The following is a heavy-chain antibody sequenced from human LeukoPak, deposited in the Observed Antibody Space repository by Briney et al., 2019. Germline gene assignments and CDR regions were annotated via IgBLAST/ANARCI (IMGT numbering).Heavy chain of an antibody. CDR3: ARGGRRWLQSNPFDY. CDR2: INHSGST. J-gene: IGHJ4*02. CDR1: GGSFSGYY. V-gene: IGHV4-34*01. D-gene: IGHD5-24*01. Sequence: PSETLSLTCAVYGGSFSGYYWRWIRQPPGKGLEWIGEINHSGSTNYNPSLKSRVTISVDTSKNQFSLKLSSVTAADTAVYYCARGGRRWLQSNPFDYWGQGTLVTVSS.